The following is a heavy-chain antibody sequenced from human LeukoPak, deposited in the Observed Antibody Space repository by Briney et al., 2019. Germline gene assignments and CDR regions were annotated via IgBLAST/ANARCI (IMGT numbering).Heavy chain of an antibody. J-gene: IGHJ4*02. CDR2: IGGSGGST. CDR1: GFTFSSYA. V-gene: IGHV3-23*01. D-gene: IGHD6-13*01. Sequence: GGSLRLSCTASGFTFSSYAMSWVRQAPGKGLEWVSSIGGSGGSTYYADSVKGRFTISRDNSKNTLYLQMNSLRAEDTAVYYCAKVETAAAATLRGFDYWGQGALVTVSS. CDR3: AKVETAAAATLRGFDY.